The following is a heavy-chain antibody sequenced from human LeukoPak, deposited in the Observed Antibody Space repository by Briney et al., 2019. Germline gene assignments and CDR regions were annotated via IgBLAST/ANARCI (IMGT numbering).Heavy chain of an antibody. CDR3: AREIAAAYYYGMDV. J-gene: IGHJ6*04. Sequence: PGGSLRLSCAASGFTFSSYAMHWVRQAPGKGLEWVAVISYDGSNKYYADSVKGRFTISRDNYKNTLYLQMNSLRAEDTAVYYCAREIAAAYYYGMDVWGKGTTVTVSS. CDR2: ISYDGSNK. D-gene: IGHD6-13*01. CDR1: GFTFSSYA. V-gene: IGHV3-30*04.